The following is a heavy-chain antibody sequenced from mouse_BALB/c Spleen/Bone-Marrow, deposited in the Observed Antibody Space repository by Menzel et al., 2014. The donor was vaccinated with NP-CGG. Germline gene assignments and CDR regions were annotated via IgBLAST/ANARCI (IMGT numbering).Heavy chain of an antibody. CDR3: ARRSDLRASMDY. CDR2: ISSGGSDT. CDR1: GFTFSSYA. J-gene: IGHJ4*01. Sequence: EVQGVESGGGLVKPGGSLKLSCTTSGFTFSSYAMSWVRQTQEKRLEWVAVISSGGSDTYYPDSVKGRFTVSRDNAKNTLYLQMSSLRSEDTALYYCARRSDLRASMDYWGQGTSVTVSS. V-gene: IGHV5-9-3*01. D-gene: IGHD3-1*01.